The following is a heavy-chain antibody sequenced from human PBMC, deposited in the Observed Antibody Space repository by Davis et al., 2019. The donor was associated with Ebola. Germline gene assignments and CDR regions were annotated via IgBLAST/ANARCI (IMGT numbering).Heavy chain of an antibody. CDR3: ARDYGDPYYFDY. D-gene: IGHD4-17*01. CDR2: ISNGGST. Sequence: SETLSLTCSVSGGSVGSDYWSWIRQSPGKGLEWIAFISNGGSTYYNPSLKSRVTISVDTSKNQFSLKLSSVTAADTAVYYCARDYGDPYYFDYWGQGTLVTVSS. J-gene: IGHJ4*02. V-gene: IGHV4-59*02. CDR1: GGSVGSDY.